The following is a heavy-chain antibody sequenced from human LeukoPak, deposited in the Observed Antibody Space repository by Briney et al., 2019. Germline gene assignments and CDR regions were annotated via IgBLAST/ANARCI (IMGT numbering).Heavy chain of an antibody. CDR2: ISYDGSNK. CDR3: AKALPNAQSDYYDSSGYYFENY. J-gene: IGHJ4*02. CDR1: GFTFSSYG. V-gene: IGHV3-30*18. D-gene: IGHD3-22*01. Sequence: PGRSLRLSCAASGFTFSSYGMHWVRQAPGKGLEWVAVISYDGSNKYYADSVKGRFTISRDNSKNTLHLQMNSLRAEDTAVYYCAKALPNAQSDYYDSSGYYFENYWGQGTLVTVSS.